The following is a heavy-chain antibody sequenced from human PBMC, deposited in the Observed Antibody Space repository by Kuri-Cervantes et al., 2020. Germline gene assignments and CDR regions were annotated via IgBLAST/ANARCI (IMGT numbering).Heavy chain of an antibody. CDR3: ARGYWNFDL. V-gene: IGHV3-7*04. CDR2: IKQDGSEK. J-gene: IGHJ2*01. CDR1: GFTFSSYA. Sequence: GGSLRLSCAASGFTFSSYAMYWVRQAPGKGLEWVANIKQDGSEKYYVDSLKGRFTISRDNAQNSLNLQMNSLRAEDTAVYYCARGYWNFDLWGRGTLVTVSS.